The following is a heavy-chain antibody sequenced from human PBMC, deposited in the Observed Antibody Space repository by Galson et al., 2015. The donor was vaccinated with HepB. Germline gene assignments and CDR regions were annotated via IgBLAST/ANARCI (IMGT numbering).Heavy chain of an antibody. CDR2: LNPKTGDT. CDR3: ASFWYHDFWTGNDY. J-gene: IGHJ4*02. D-gene: IGHD3/OR15-3a*01. Sequence: SVKVSCRASGYTFTGYYIHWVRQAPGQGLEWTGRLNPKTGDTNYGQLFQGRVFMTGDTSKNTTYMELSDLRSDDTAVYYCASFWYHDFWTGNDYWGQGTLVTVSS. V-gene: IGHV1-2*06. CDR1: GYTFTGYY.